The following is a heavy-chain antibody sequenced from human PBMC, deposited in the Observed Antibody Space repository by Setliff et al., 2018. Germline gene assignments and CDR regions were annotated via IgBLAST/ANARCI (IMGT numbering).Heavy chain of an antibody. Sequence: GGSLRLSCAASGFTFSRYWMSWVRQAPGKGLEWVANIKQDGSEKYYVDSVKGRFTISRDNAKNSLYLQMNSLRAEDTAFYHCVLFGDRDTVDSWGQGTMVTVSS. CDR2: IKQDGSEK. V-gene: IGHV3-7*03. J-gene: IGHJ3*02. CDR1: GFTFSRYW. D-gene: IGHD3-16*01. CDR3: VLFGDRDTVDS.